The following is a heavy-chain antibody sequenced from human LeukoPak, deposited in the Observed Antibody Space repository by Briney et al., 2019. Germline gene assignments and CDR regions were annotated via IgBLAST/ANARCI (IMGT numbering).Heavy chain of an antibody. Sequence: GGSLRLSCTASGFTFSTYWMGWVRQAPGKGLEWVANIKQDGGEKYYLGSVKGRFTISRDNAESSLYLHMNCLRAEDTAVYYCARWGYTNNYYYFDYWGQGTLVTVSS. CDR2: IKQDGGEK. V-gene: IGHV3-7*04. CDR1: GFTFSTYW. D-gene: IGHD2-2*02. CDR3: ARWGYTNNYYYFDY. J-gene: IGHJ4*02.